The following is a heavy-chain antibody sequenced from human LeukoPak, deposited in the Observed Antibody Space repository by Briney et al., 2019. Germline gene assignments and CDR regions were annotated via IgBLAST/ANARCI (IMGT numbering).Heavy chain of an antibody. D-gene: IGHD3-16*01. CDR1: GGTFNSYA. J-gene: IGHJ6*02. Sequence: SSVKVSCKASGGTFNSYALTWVRQAPGQGLEWMGRIIPILEITIYAQKFQGRVTITADKSTSTAYIELSSLSSEDTAVYYCARDQGLIDPPPYGLDVWGQGTTVTVSS. CDR2: IIPILEIT. V-gene: IGHV1-69*04. CDR3: ARDQGLIDPPPYGLDV.